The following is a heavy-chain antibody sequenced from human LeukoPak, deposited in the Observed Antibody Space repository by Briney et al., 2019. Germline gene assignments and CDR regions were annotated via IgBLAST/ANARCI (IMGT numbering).Heavy chain of an antibody. J-gene: IGHJ4*02. V-gene: IGHV3-53*04. CDR3: AKSGCSNTNCYLNY. Sequence: GGSLRLSCAASGFTVSSNYMSWVRQAPGKGLEWVSVIYSGGSTYYADSVKGRFTISRHNSKNTLYLQMNSLRAEDTAVYHCAKSGCSNTNCYLNYWGRGTLVTVSS. CDR1: GFTVSSNY. D-gene: IGHD2-2*01. CDR2: IYSGGST.